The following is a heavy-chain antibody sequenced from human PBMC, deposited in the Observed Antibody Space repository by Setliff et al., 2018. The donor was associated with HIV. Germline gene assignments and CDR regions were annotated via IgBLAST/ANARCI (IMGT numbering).Heavy chain of an antibody. Sequence: SETLSLTCTVSGGSISNYYWNWIRQPPGKGLEWIGYIYYTGSTNYDPSLKGRVTISLDTSKDQFSLKLSSVTAADTAIYYCARGDNYYYTSGTFHNGLDCFDFWGQGTMVTVSS. V-gene: IGHV4-59*01. D-gene: IGHD3-10*01. CDR1: GGSISNYY. CDR3: ARGDNYYYTSGTFHNGLDCFDF. CDR2: IYYTGST. J-gene: IGHJ3*01.